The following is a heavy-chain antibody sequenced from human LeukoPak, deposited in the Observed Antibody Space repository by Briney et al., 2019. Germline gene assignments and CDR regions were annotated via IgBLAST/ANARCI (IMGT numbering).Heavy chain of an antibody. Sequence: PGGSLRLSCAASGFTFSSYSMNWVRQAPGKGLEWVSSISSSSSYIYYADSVKGRFTIPRDNAKNSLYLQMNSLRAEDTAVYYCARDLEGYCSSTSCYTGDDAFDIWGQGTMVTVSS. CDR1: GFTFSSYS. V-gene: IGHV3-21*01. CDR2: ISSSSSYI. D-gene: IGHD2-2*02. J-gene: IGHJ3*02. CDR3: ARDLEGYCSSTSCYTGDDAFDI.